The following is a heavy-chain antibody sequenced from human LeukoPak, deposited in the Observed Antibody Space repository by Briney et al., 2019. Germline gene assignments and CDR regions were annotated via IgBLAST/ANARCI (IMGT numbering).Heavy chain of an antibody. Sequence: SVKVSCKASGGTFISYAISWVRQAPGQGLEWMGGIIPIFGTANYAQKFQGRVTITADESTSTAYMELSSLRSEDTAVYYCARDSFPRSSSWYYYYYGMDAWGQGTTVTVSS. J-gene: IGHJ6*02. CDR2: IIPIFGTA. CDR3: ARDSFPRSSSWYYYYYGMDA. V-gene: IGHV1-69*13. D-gene: IGHD6-13*01. CDR1: GGTFISYA.